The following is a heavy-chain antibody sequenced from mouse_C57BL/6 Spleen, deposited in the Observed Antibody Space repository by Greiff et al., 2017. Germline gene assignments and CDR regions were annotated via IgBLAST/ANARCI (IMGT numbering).Heavy chain of an antibody. CDR2: IDPETGGT. Sequence: SGAELVRPGASVTLSCKASGYTFTDYEMHWVKQTPVHGLEWIGAIDPETGGTAYNQKFKGKAILTADKSSSTAYMELRSLTSEDSAVYYCTRQGNDYYGFDYWGQGTTLTVSS. J-gene: IGHJ2*01. D-gene: IGHD1-1*01. CDR3: TRQGNDYYGFDY. CDR1: GYTFTDYE. V-gene: IGHV1-15*01.